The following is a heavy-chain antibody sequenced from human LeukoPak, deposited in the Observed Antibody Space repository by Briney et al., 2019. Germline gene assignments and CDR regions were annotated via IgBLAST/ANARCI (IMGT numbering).Heavy chain of an antibody. Sequence: SSETLSLTCAVYGGSFSGYYWSWIRQPPGKGLEWIGEINHSGSTNYNPSLKSRVTISVDTSKNQFSLKLSSVTAADTAVYYCARQEVVRGDFDYWGQGTLVTVSS. CDR3: ARQEVVRGDFDY. V-gene: IGHV4-34*01. J-gene: IGHJ4*02. CDR2: INHSGST. CDR1: GGSFSGYY. D-gene: IGHD3-22*01.